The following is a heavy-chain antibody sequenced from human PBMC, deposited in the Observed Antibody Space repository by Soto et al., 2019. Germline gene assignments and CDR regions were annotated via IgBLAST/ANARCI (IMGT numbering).Heavy chain of an antibody. CDR1: GGTFSSYA. CDR3: ARGRVAVAGTGYYYYGMDV. V-gene: IGHV1-69*01. D-gene: IGHD6-19*01. J-gene: IGHJ6*02. CDR2: IIPIFGTA. Sequence: QVQLVQSGAEVKKPGSSVKVSCKASGGTFSSYAISWVRQAPGQGLEWKGGIIPIFGTANYEQKFQGRVTITADESTSTAYMELSSLRSEDTAVYYCARGRVAVAGTGYYYYGMDVWGQGTTVTVSS.